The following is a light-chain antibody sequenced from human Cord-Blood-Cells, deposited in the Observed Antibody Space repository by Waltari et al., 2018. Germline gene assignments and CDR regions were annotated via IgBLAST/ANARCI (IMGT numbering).Light chain of an antibody. CDR1: QDISNY. V-gene: IGKV1-33*01. CDR2: DAS. J-gene: IGKJ4*01. Sequence: DIQMTQYPSSLSASVGDRVSITCQASQDISNYLNWYQQKPGKAPKLLIYDASNLETGVPSRFSGSGSGTDFTFTSSSLQPEDIATYYCQQYDNLPLTFGGGTKVEIK. CDR3: QQYDNLPLT.